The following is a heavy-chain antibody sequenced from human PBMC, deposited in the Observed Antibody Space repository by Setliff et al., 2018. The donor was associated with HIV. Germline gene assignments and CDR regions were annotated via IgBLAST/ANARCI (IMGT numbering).Heavy chain of an antibody. J-gene: IGHJ4*02. CDR2: ISAYNGNT. CDR1: GYIFTSYA. Sequence: RASVKVSCKASGYIFTSYAISWVRRAPGQGLEWMGWISAYNGNTNYAQKFQGRVTMTTDIATSTAYMELRSLRSDDTAVYYCARGAVSYYFDYWGQGTLVTVSS. D-gene: IGHD3-16*01. V-gene: IGHV1-18*01. CDR3: ARGAVSYYFDY.